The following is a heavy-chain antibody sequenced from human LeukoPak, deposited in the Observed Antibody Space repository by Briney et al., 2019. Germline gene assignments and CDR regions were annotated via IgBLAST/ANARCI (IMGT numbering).Heavy chain of an antibody. J-gene: IGHJ4*02. CDR1: GGTFSSYA. Sequence: SVKVSRKASGGTFSSYAISWVRQAPGQGLEWMGGIIPIFGTANYAQKFQGRVTITADESTSTAYMELSSLRSEDTAVYYCARGVRELRYFDWLFNWGQGTLVTVSS. V-gene: IGHV1-69*13. CDR2: IIPIFGTA. CDR3: ARGVRELRYFDWLFN. D-gene: IGHD3-9*01.